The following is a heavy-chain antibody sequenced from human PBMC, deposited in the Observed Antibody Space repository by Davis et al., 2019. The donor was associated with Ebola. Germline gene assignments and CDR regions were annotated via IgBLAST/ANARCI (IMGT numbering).Heavy chain of an antibody. Sequence: ESLKISCAASGFTFSSYSMNWVRQAPGKGLEWVSYISSSSSTIYYADSVKGRFTISRDNAKNSLYLQMNSLRAEDTAVYYCAKAYCSSTSCYTWAFDYWGQGTLVTVSS. D-gene: IGHD2-2*02. CDR1: GFTFSSYS. V-gene: IGHV3-48*01. CDR2: ISSSSSTI. CDR3: AKAYCSSTSCYTWAFDY. J-gene: IGHJ4*02.